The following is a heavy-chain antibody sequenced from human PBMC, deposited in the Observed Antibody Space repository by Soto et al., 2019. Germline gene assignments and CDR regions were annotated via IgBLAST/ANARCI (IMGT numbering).Heavy chain of an antibody. CDR3: ARGLYVGNFDY. CDR2: IHNSGTT. Sequence: PSETLSLTCAVSDHSINSNYYCLWLRQPPGKGLEWIGAIHNSGTTYYSPSLKSRVTISMDTSKNHFSLRLSSMTAADTAIYLCARGLYVGNFDYWGQGIPVTVSS. V-gene: IGHV4-38-2*01. J-gene: IGHJ4*02. CDR1: DHSINSNYY. D-gene: IGHD3-16*01.